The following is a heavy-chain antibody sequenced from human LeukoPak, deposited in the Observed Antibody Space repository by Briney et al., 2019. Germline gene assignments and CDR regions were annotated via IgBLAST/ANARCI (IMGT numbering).Heavy chain of an antibody. V-gene: IGHV4-59*01. D-gene: IGHD2/OR15-2a*01. CDR3: ARFGSSSYRFYGY. J-gene: IGHJ4*02. CDR1: GGTISAYC. CDR2: IHYSGTT. Sequence: PAETLSLSCTVSGGTISAYCRSWIRQPPGKGLEWIGYIHYSGTTNYYPSLKSRVTIALDTSKNQFSLKLNSVTAADTAVYYCARFGSSSYRFYGYWGQGTLVTVSS.